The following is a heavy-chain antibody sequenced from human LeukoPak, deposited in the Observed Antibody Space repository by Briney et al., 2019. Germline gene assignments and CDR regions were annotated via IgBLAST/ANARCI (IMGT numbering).Heavy chain of an antibody. CDR1: GYSFTSYW. V-gene: IGHV5-51*01. Sequence: GESLKISCKGSGYSFTSYWIGWVRQMPGKGLGWMGIIYPGDSDTRYSPSFQGQVTISADKSISTAYLQWSSLKASDTAMYYCASSGSSSWYYFDYWGQGTLVTVSS. J-gene: IGHJ4*02. CDR3: ASSGSSSWYYFDY. CDR2: IYPGDSDT. D-gene: IGHD6-13*01.